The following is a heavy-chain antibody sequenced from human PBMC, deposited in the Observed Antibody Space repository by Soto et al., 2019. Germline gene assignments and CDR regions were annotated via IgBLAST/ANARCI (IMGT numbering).Heavy chain of an antibody. V-gene: IGHV4-39*01. D-gene: IGHD6-13*01. CDR3: ARRASAAAAVRGYWYFDL. J-gene: IGHJ2*01. CDR1: GGSISSSSYY. Sequence: QLQLQESGPGLVKPSETLSLTCTVSGGSISSSSYYWGWIRQPPGKGLEWIGSIYYSGSTYYNPSLKSRVTISVDTSKNQSSLKLSSVTAADTAVYYCARRASAAAAVRGYWYFDLWGRGTLVTVSS. CDR2: IYYSGST.